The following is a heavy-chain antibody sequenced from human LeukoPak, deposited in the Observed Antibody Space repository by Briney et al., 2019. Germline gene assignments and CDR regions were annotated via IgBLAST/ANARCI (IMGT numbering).Heavy chain of an antibody. V-gene: IGHV1-69*13. CDR2: IIPIFGTA. CDR3: ARVKSGYSYGLFDY. Sequence: ASVTVSCSASGGTFSSYAISWVRQAPGQGLEWMGGIIPIFGTANYAQKFQGRVTITADESTSTAYVELSSLRSEDTAVYYCARVKSGYSYGLFDYWGQGTLVTVSS. CDR1: GGTFSSYA. D-gene: IGHD5-18*01. J-gene: IGHJ4*02.